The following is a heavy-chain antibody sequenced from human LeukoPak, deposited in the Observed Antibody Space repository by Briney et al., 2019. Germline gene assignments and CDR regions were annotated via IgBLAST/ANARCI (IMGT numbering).Heavy chain of an antibody. CDR3: ARVRIRNNIVVVTATGRYGMDV. CDR1: GYTFISYA. V-gene: IGHV7-4-1*01. CDR2: IITNTGNP. J-gene: IGHJ6*02. Sequence: ASVKVSCKASGYTFISYAMNWVRQAPGQGLEWVGWIITNTGNPTYAQGFTGRFVFSLDTSVSTAYLQIGSLKPEDTAVYYCARVRIRNNIVVVTATGRYGMDVWGQGTTVTVSS. D-gene: IGHD2-21*02.